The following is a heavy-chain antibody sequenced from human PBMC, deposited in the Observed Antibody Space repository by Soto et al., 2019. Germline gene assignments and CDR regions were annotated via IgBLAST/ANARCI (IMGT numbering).Heavy chain of an antibody. CDR1: GFTFSNYW. Sequence: PGGSLRLFCAASGFTFSNYWMSWVRQAPGKGLEWVANIKQDGSEKYYVDSVKGRFTISRDNAKKSLYLQMNNLRAEDTAAYYCARDLIILVVPAAHDYWGQGTVVTVSS. CDR3: ARDLIILVVPAAHDY. V-gene: IGHV3-7*01. D-gene: IGHD2-2*01. CDR2: IKQDGSEK. J-gene: IGHJ4*02.